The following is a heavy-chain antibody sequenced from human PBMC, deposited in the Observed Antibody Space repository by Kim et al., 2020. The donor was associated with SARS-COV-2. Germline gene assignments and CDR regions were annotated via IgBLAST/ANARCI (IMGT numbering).Heavy chain of an antibody. CDR3: AREWGXLWFGDGPGY. CDR1: GYTFTSYA. D-gene: IGHD3-10*01. J-gene: IGHJ4*02. V-gene: IGHV1-3*01. Sequence: ASVKVSCKASGYTFTSYAMHWVRQAPGQRLEWMGWINAGNGNTKYSQKFQGRVTIPRETSASTAYMXLSSLRSEDTAVYYCAREWGXLWFGDGPGYWGQGXLVTVSS. CDR2: INAGNGNT.